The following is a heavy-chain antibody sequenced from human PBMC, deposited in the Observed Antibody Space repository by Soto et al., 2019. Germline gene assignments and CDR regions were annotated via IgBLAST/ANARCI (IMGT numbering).Heavy chain of an antibody. Sequence: QVQLVQSGAAVKKPGASVKVSCKASGYTFTDYYVHWVRQAPGQGLERMGTVIPTGGRTSHAQNFQGRVTMTRDTSTTTVYMELSSLRFDDTAVYYCARSLSGWSYFDFWGQGTLVTVSS. J-gene: IGHJ4*02. V-gene: IGHV1-46*01. CDR2: VIPTGGRT. D-gene: IGHD6-19*01. CDR1: GYTFTDYY. CDR3: ARSLSGWSYFDF.